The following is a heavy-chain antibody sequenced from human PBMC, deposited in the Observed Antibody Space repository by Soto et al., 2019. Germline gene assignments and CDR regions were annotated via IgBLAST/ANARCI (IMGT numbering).Heavy chain of an antibody. CDR2: IYYSGST. CDR3: ARVAYHGYSYGYVHY. CDR1: GGSISSYY. D-gene: IGHD5-18*01. V-gene: IGHV4-59*01. J-gene: IGHJ4*02. Sequence: SETLSLTCTVSGGSISSYYWSWIRQPPGKGLEWIGYIYYSGSTNYNPSLKSRVTISVDTSKNQLSLKLSSVTAADTAVYYCARVAYHGYSYGYVHYSGPAPLVTVSS.